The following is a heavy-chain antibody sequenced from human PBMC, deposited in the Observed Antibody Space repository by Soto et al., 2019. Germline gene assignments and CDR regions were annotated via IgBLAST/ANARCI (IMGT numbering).Heavy chain of an antibody. D-gene: IGHD1-1*01. V-gene: IGHV2-26*03. J-gene: IGHJ6*01. CDR2: IFSDAER. Sequence: KSGPTLVNPTETLTLTCTISXFSLSNGRMGVSWIRQSPGKALEWLAHIFSDAERSYSTSMQSRLTISTDTSGTQVVLTMTNMDPVDTGXYYCARMNAYTXXXXXAMDVWXXGTTVTVSS. CDR1: XFSLSNGRMG. CDR3: ARMNAYTXXXXXAMDV.